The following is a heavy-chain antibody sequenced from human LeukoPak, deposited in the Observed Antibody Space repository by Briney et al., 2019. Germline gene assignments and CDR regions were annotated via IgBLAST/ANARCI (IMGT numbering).Heavy chain of an antibody. D-gene: IGHD2-15*01. J-gene: IGHJ2*01. V-gene: IGHV4-39*07. CDR2: IYYSGTT. CDR3: ARDPVVPATSMQFDWYFDL. Sequence: SETLSLTCTVSGGSISSSSYYWGWIRRPPGKGLEWIGSIYYSGTTNCDPSLKSRVSMSIDTSKNQFSLKLTSVTAADTAVYYCARDPVVPATSMQFDWYFDLWGRGTLVTVSS. CDR1: GGSISSSSYY.